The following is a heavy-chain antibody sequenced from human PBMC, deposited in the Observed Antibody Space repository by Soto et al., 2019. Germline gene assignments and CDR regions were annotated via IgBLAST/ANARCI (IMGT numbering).Heavy chain of an antibody. V-gene: IGHV3-23*01. CDR2: IDGSGGST. D-gene: IGHD3-22*01. Sequence: GGSLRLSCAASGFTFSNYAMSWVRQAPGRGLEWVSTIDGSGGSTYYADSVKGRFTISRDNSKNTLYLQMNRLRAEDTAVYYCAKNYYDSSGYRNWFDPWGQGTLVTVSS. CDR3: AKNYYDSSGYRNWFDP. J-gene: IGHJ5*02. CDR1: GFTFSNYA.